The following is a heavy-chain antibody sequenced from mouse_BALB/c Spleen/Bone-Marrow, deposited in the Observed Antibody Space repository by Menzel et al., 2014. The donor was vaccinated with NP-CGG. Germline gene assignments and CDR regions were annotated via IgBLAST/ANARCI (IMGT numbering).Heavy chain of an antibody. V-gene: IGHV5-9-3*01. CDR3: ARPPYEGYYGLFAY. D-gene: IGHD2-3*01. J-gene: IGHJ3*01. CDR1: GFTFSTYA. CDR2: ITSGGTYT. Sequence: EVQLVESGGGLVKPGGSLRLSCAASGFTFSTYAMSWVRRTPEKRLEWVATITSGGTYTYYPDSLKGRFTISRDNAKNTLYLQVTSLRSEDTAMYYCARPPYEGYYGLFAYWGQGTLVTVSA.